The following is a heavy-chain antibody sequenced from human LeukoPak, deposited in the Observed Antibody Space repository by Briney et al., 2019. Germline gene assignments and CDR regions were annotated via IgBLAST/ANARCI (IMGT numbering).Heavy chain of an antibody. CDR1: GGSLSSYY. CDR2: IYYSGST. D-gene: IGHD1-26*01. Sequence: PQTLSLTCTVSGGSLSSYYWSWIRQPPGKGLGWIGCIYYSGSTNYNPPLKTRVTISVDTSKNQCSLKLSSVTAADTAVYYCARVVDSGSYGGVFYFDYWGQGTLVTVSS. CDR3: ARVVDSGSYGGVFYFDY. J-gene: IGHJ4*02. V-gene: IGHV4-59*01.